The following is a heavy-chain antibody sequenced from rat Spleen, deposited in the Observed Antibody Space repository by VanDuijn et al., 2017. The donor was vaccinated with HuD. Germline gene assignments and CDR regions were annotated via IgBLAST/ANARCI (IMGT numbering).Heavy chain of an antibody. V-gene: IGHV5-22*01. CDR2: ITYEGSTT. J-gene: IGHJ4*01. Sequence: EVQLVESGEGLVQPGRSLKLSCAASGFTFSDYYMAWVRQAPNKGLEWVASITYEGSTTYYGDSVKGRITISRDNAKSTLYLQMNSLESEDTATYSCARNRTTVVTWVMDAWGQGASVTVSS. CDR1: GFTFSDYY. D-gene: IGHD1-1*01. CDR3: ARNRTTVVTWVMDA.